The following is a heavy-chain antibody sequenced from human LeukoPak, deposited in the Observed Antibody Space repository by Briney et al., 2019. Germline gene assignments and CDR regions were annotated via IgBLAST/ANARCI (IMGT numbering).Heavy chain of an antibody. CDR3: AREQYLWFGELLRAFDI. CDR1: GFTFSSYA. J-gene: IGHJ3*02. D-gene: IGHD3-10*01. CDR2: ISYDGSNK. V-gene: IGHV3-30-3*01. Sequence: GGSLSLSCAASGFTFSSYAMHWVRQAPGKGLEWVAVISYDGSNKYYADSVKGRFTISRDNSKNTLYLQMNSLRAEDTAVYYCAREQYLWFGELLRAFDIWGQGTMVTVSS.